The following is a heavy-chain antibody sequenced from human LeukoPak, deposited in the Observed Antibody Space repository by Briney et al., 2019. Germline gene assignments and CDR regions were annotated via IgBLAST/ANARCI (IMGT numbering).Heavy chain of an antibody. CDR2: ILSDGSKE. CDR3: ARHYRAVAGTGFDY. CDR1: GFTFSSYG. Sequence: GGSLRLSCAASGFTFSSYGMHWVRQAPGKGLEWVAVILSDGSKEFYTDSVKGRFTISRDNSKNTLYLQMNSLRAEDTAVYYCARHYRAVAGTGFDYWGQGTLVTVSS. J-gene: IGHJ4*02. V-gene: IGHV3-33*01. D-gene: IGHD6-19*01.